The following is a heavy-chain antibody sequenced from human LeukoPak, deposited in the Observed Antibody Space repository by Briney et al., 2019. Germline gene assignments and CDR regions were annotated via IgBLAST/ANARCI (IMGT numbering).Heavy chain of an antibody. CDR1: GYTFTSYY. V-gene: IGHV1-46*01. CDR3: ATERSAGSGMDV. J-gene: IGHJ6*02. Sequence: GASVKVSCKASGYTFTSYYMHWVRQAPGQGLEWMGIINPSGGSTTYAQKFQGRVTMTEDPSADTAYMELSRLRSEDTAVYYCATERSAGSGMDVWGQGTTVTVSS. CDR2: INPSGGST. D-gene: IGHD1-26*01.